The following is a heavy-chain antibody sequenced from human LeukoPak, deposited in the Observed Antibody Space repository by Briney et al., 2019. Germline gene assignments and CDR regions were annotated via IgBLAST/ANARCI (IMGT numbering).Heavy chain of an antibody. CDR2: INHSGST. J-gene: IGHJ4*02. Sequence: SETLSLTCAVYGGSFSGYYWSWIRQPPGKGLEWIGEINHSGSTNYNPSLKSRVTISVDTSKNHFSLQLNSVTPEDTAIYYCTRDTSGCYDYWGQGTLVTVSS. CDR3: TRDTSGCYDY. CDR1: GGSFSGYY. V-gene: IGHV4-34*01. D-gene: IGHD6-19*01.